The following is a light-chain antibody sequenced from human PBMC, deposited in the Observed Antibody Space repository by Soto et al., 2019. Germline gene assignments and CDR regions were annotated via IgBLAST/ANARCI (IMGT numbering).Light chain of an antibody. CDR3: YSYAGSTVLYV. Sequence: QSVLTQPPSASGSPGQSVTISCTGTSSDVGGYNYVSWYQQHPGKAPKLMIYEVSERPSGVSDRFSGSKSGNTASLTISGLQPEDEADYYCYSYAGSTVLYVFGTGTKVTVL. CDR2: EVS. J-gene: IGLJ1*01. CDR1: SSDVGGYNY. V-gene: IGLV2-8*01.